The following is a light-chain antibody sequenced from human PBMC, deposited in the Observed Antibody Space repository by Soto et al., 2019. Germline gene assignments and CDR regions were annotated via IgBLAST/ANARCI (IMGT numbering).Light chain of an antibody. Sequence: QAVVTQEPSLTVSPGGTVTLTCGSSTGAVTSGHYPYWFQQKPGQAPRTLIYDTNNKHSWTPARFSGSLLGGKAALTLSGAQPEDEAEYYCLLSYSGARIFGTGTKLTVL. CDR1: TGAVTSGHY. CDR3: LLSYSGARI. J-gene: IGLJ1*01. CDR2: DTN. V-gene: IGLV7-46*01.